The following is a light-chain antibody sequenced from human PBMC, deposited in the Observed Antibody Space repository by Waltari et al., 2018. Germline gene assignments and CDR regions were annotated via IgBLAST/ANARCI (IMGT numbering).Light chain of an antibody. CDR2: EVF. CDR3: SSYAGTSSAYV. Sequence: QSALTQPASVSASPGQSIPISCTGTNNPSRTHYLVSWYRQYPGKAPKLMIYEVFKRPSGVSIRFSASKSGNTASLTISGLQAEDEADYYCSSYAGTSSAYVFGTGTKVTVL. CDR1: NNPSRTHYL. V-gene: IGLV2-23*02. J-gene: IGLJ1*01.